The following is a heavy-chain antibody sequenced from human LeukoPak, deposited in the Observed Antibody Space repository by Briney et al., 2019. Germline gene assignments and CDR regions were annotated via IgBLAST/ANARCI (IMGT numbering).Heavy chain of an antibody. V-gene: IGHV3-23*01. CDR3: AKGEYYDSSGYYSRYYYYYMDV. CDR1: GFTFSSYA. Sequence: GGSLRLSCAASGFTFSSYAMSWVRQAPGKGLEWVSAISGSGGSTYYADSVKGRFTISRDNSKNTLYLQMNSLRAEDTAVYYCAKGEYYDSSGYYSRYYYYYMDVWGKGTTVTVSS. J-gene: IGHJ6*03. D-gene: IGHD3-22*01. CDR2: ISGSGGST.